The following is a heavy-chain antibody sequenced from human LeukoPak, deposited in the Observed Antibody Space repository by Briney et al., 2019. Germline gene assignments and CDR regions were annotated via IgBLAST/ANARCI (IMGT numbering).Heavy chain of an antibody. CDR1: GYTFTSYG. J-gene: IGHJ4*02. D-gene: IGHD5-18*01. CDR2: IIPIFGTA. V-gene: IGHV1-69*13. Sequence: SVKVSCKASGYTFTSYGISWVRQAPGQGLEWMGRIIPIFGTANYARKFQGRVTITADESTSTAYMELSSLRSEDTAVYYCARGGRGEYSYGYEWGQGTLVTVSS. CDR3: ARGGRGEYSYGYE.